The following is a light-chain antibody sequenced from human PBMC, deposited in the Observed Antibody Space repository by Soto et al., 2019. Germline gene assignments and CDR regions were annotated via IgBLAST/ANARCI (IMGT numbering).Light chain of an antibody. V-gene: IGLV1-44*01. CDR1: SSDIGSNP. CDR3: SAWDDNIYGPV. Sequence: QSVPTQPPSASGTPGQRVAISCSGGSSDIGSNPVNWYLHLPGAAPKLLIYRDNQRPSGVPDRFSGSKSGTSASLTISGLQSEDEADYFCSAWDDNIYGPVFGGGTQLTVL. CDR2: RDN. J-gene: IGLJ2*01.